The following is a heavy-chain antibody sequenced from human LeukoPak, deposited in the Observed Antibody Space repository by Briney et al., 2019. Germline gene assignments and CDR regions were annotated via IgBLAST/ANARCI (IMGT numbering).Heavy chain of an antibody. J-gene: IGHJ4*02. CDR1: DGSISSYY. V-gene: IGHV4-59*01. CDR3: ARSPLSYDSSGYSFDY. D-gene: IGHD3-22*01. CDR2: IYYSGST. Sequence: SETLSLTCTVSDGSISSYYWSWIRQPPGKGLEWIEYIYYSGSTNYNPSLKSRVTISVDTSKNQFSLKLSSVTAADTAVYYCARSPLSYDSSGYSFDYWGQGTLVTVSS.